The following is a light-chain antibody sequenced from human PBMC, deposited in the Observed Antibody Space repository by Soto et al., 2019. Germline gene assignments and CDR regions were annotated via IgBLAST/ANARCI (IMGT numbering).Light chain of an antibody. CDR2: AAS. Sequence: DIQMTQSPFTLSGSVGDRVTITFRASQSISSYLNWYQQKPGTAPKLLIYAASSLQSGVPSRFSGSGSGTDFTLTISSLQPEDFATYYCQQSYSTRLTCGGGTKVDIK. V-gene: IGKV1-39*01. J-gene: IGKJ4*01. CDR3: QQSYSTRLT. CDR1: QSISSY.